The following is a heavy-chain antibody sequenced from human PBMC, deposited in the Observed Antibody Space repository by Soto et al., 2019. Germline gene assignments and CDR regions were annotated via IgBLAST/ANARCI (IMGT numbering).Heavy chain of an antibody. CDR1: GGSFSGYY. V-gene: IGHV4-34*01. Sequence: PSETLSLTCAVYGGSFSGYYWSWIRQPPGKGLEWIGEINHSGSTNYNPSLKSRVTISVDTSKNQFSLKLSSVTAADTAVYYCARGRRFSGGWFDPWGQGTLVTVS. CDR2: INHSGST. CDR3: ARGRRFSGGWFDP. J-gene: IGHJ5*02.